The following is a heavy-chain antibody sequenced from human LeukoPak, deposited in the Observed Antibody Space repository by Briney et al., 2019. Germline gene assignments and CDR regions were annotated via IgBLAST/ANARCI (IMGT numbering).Heavy chain of an antibody. CDR1: GFTFSSYA. J-gene: IGHJ5*02. D-gene: IGHD3-16*01. V-gene: IGHV3-23*01. CDR2: ISGSGGST. CDR3: ARGGTPRVRVAINWFDP. Sequence: QPGGSLRLSCAASGFTFSSYAMSWVRQAPGKGLEWVSAISGSGGSTYYADSVKGRFTISRDNSKNTLYLQMNSLRAEDTAVYYCARGGTPRVRVAINWFDPWGQGSLVTVSS.